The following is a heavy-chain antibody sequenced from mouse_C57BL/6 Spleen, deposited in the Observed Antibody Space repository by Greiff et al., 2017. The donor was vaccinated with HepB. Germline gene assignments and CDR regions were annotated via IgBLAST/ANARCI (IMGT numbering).Heavy chain of an antibody. CDR1: GFTFSSYG. D-gene: IGHD1-1*01. CDR2: ISSGGSYT. Sequence: EVQVVESGGDLVKPGGSLKLSCAASGFTFSSYGMSWVRQTPDKRLEWVATISSGGSYTYYPDSVKGRFTISRDNAKNTLYLQMSSLKSEDTAMYYCARHYYGSSWYYFDYWGQGTTLTVSS. J-gene: IGHJ2*01. CDR3: ARHYYGSSWYYFDY. V-gene: IGHV5-6*01.